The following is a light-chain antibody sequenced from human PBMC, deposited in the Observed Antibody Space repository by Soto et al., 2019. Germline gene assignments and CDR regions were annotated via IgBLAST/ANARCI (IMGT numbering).Light chain of an antibody. CDR3: QQYNGYWT. CDR1: QSISGS. V-gene: IGKV1-5*03. J-gene: IGKJ1*01. CDR2: EAS. Sequence: DIQMTQSPSTLSAAVGDRVTITCRASQSISGSLAWYQQKPGKAPRLLIYEASNLKSAVPSRFSGSGSGTEYTLTISSLLPDDSASYYCQQYNGYWTFGQGTRVEIK.